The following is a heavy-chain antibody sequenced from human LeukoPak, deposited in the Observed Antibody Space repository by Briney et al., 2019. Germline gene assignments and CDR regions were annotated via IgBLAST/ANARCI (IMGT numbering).Heavy chain of an antibody. Sequence: GGSLRLSCAATGFTFSDYYMSWIRQAPGKGVEWVSYISSSGSTIYYADSVKGRFTISRDNAKNSLYLQMNSLRAEDTAVYYCARVHLIAAAGTFWFDPWGQGTLVTVSS. CDR2: ISSSGSTI. V-gene: IGHV3-11*04. J-gene: IGHJ5*02. CDR3: ARVHLIAAAGTFWFDP. CDR1: GFTFSDYY. D-gene: IGHD6-13*01.